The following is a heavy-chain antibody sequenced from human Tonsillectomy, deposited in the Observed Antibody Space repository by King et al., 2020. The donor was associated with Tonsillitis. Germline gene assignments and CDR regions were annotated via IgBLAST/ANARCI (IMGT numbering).Heavy chain of an antibody. CDR2: INPSGGGT. V-gene: IGHV1-46*01. CDR3: ARDDIAVVPGDY. J-gene: IGHJ4*02. Sequence: VQLVQSGAEVRKPGASVKLSCKASGHTFTTYYVHWVRQAPGQGLEWMGVINPSGGGTSYAQKFQGRVSMTRDTSTSTVYMELSSLRSEDTAVYYCARDDIAVVPGDYWGQGTLVTVSS. D-gene: IGHD6-19*01. CDR1: GHTFTTYY.